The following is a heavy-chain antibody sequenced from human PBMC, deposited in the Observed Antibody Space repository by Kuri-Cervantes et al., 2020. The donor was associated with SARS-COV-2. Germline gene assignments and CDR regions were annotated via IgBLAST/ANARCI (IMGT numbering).Heavy chain of an antibody. Sequence: SETLSLTCTVSGGSISSYYWSWIRQPPGKGLEWIGYIYYSGSTNYNPSLKSRVTISVDTSKNQFSLKLSSVTAADTAVYYCARVDSSLTIDYWGQGTLVTVSS. D-gene: IGHD6-13*01. V-gene: IGHV4-59*01. CDR1: GGSISSYY. CDR3: ARVDSSLTIDY. CDR2: IYYSGST. J-gene: IGHJ4*02.